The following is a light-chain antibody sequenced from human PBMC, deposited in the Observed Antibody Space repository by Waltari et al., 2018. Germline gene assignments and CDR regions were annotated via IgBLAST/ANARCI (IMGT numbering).Light chain of an antibody. Sequence: QLALTQSPSASASLGASVTLTCTLSSGHNTYAIAWHQQPPEKAPRYLMKVNSDGSYAKADGIADRFSGSSSGAERFLTISSLKSEDEADYYCQTWNIGIRVFGIGTKVTVL. CDR2: VNSDGSY. CDR3: QTWNIGIRV. V-gene: IGLV4-69*01. J-gene: IGLJ1*01. CDR1: SGHNTYA.